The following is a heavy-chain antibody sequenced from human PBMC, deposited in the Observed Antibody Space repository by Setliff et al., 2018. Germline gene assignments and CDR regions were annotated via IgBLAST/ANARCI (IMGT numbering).Heavy chain of an antibody. CDR2: IKQDGRNE. Sequence: PGGSLRLSCAAPRFTFSSYWMSWVRQAPGKGLEWVANIKQDGRNENYADSVQGRFTISRDNSKNTLYLQMSSLRLEDTAVYYCARDANIVVVHNPYYFDFWGQGTLVTVSS. CDR3: ARDANIVVVHNPYYFDF. CDR1: RFTFSSYW. D-gene: IGHD3-22*01. J-gene: IGHJ4*02. V-gene: IGHV3-7*01.